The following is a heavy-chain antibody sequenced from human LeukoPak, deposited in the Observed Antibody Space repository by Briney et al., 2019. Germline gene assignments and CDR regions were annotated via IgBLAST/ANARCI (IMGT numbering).Heavy chain of an antibody. CDR1: GFTFSSYS. V-gene: IGHV3-48*01. D-gene: IGHD2-21*01. Sequence: GGSLRLSCAASGFTFSSYSMNWVRQAPGKGLEWVSYISSSSSTIYYADSVRGRFTISRDNSKNTLYLQMNSLRAEDAAVYFCAKAPVTSCRGAYCYPFDSWGQGTLVTVSS. CDR3: AKAPVTSCRGAYCYPFDS. J-gene: IGHJ4*02. CDR2: ISSSSSTI.